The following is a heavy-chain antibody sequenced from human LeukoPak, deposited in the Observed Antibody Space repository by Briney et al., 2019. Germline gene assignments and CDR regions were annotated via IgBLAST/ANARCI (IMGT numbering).Heavy chain of an antibody. CDR3: TTGIKTADH. J-gene: IGHJ4*02. Sequence: GGSLRLSCTTSGFTFGEYAMSWVRQAPGKGLEWVGFIRRKPYGGTTEYAASVKGRFTISRDDSKSIAYLQMNSLKTEDTAVYYCTTGIKTADHWGQGTLVGVSS. V-gene: IGHV3-49*04. D-gene: IGHD2-15*01. CDR1: GFTFGEYA. CDR2: IRRKPYGGTT.